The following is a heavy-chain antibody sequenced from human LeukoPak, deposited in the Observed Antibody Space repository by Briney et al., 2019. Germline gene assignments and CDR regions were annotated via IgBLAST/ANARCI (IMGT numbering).Heavy chain of an antibody. D-gene: IGHD3-10*01. CDR3: ARFPATAASGDYFDY. CDR1: GYSFTSYW. Sequence: GESLKISCKGSGYSFTSYWIGWVRQMPGKGLEWLGIIYPGDSDTRYSPSFQGQVTISADKSISTAYLQWSSLKASDTAMYYCARFPATAASGDYFDYWGQGTLVTVSS. J-gene: IGHJ4*02. CDR2: IYPGDSDT. V-gene: IGHV5-51*01.